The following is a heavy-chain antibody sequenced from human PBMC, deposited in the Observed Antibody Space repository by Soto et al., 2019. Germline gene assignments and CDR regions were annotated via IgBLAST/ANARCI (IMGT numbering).Heavy chain of an antibody. Sequence: SETLSLTCTVSGGSISSNSYYWDWVRQPPGKGLEWIGSIYYNGNTYYNPSLKSRVSISVDTSENQFSLQLTSVTAADAAVYHCARLTEKTNHHHYFHSWRQATLVT. CDR3: ARLTEKTNHHHYFHS. D-gene: IGHD2-8*01. J-gene: IGHJ4*02. CDR2: IYYNGNT. V-gene: IGHV4-39*01. CDR1: GGSISSNSYY.